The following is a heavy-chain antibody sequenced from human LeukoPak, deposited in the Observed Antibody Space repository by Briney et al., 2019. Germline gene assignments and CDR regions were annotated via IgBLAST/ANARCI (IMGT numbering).Heavy chain of an antibody. V-gene: IGHV3-21*01. D-gene: IGHD6-13*01. CDR1: GFAFSTYS. Sequence: GESLRLSCAASGFAFSTYSMNWVRQAPGKGLEWISSITSTGTYIYYADSVKGRFTISRDNAKNSLYLQMNSLRAEDTAVYFCARVAGGKFHLDYWGQGTQVTVSS. CDR3: ARVAGGKFHLDY. J-gene: IGHJ4*02. CDR2: ITSTGTYI.